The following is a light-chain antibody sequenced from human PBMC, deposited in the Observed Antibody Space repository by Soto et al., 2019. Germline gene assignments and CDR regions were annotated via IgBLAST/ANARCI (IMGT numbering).Light chain of an antibody. CDR1: QSVSSY. Sequence: EIVLTQSPATLSLSPGERATLSCRASQSVSSYLAWYQQKPGQAPRLLIYDASNRATGIPARFSGSGSGTDFTLTISGLEPEDSAVYYCHQRQSWPRTFGQGTKVDIK. CDR2: DAS. CDR3: HQRQSWPRT. J-gene: IGKJ1*01. V-gene: IGKV3-11*01.